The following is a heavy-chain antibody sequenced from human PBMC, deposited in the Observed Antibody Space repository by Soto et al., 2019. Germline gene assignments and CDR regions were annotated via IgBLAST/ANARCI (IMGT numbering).Heavy chain of an antibody. D-gene: IGHD6-19*01. V-gene: IGHV4-59*01. J-gene: IGHJ3*02. CDR1: GGSLSRYY. CDR2: IYYSGST. CDR3: ARDMYSSGVPHDFDI. Sequence: PSGTLSLTCIVSGGSLSRYYWSWVREPPGNGLEWIGYIYYSGSTSYNPSLKSRVAISVDTSKNQFSLKLTSVNAADMAVYYCARDMYSSGVPHDFDIWGQGTMVTVSS.